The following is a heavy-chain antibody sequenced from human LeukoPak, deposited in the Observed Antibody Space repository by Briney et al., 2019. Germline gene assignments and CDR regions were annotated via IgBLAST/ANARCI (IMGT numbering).Heavy chain of an antibody. CDR2: ISRDGLDT. CDR1: EFTFSTYA. D-gene: IGHD3-22*01. CDR3: AKAVVPVISQHYFDY. V-gene: IGHV3-30*04. Sequence: GGSLRLACAASEFTFSTYAMHWVRQAPGKGPEWVAVISRDGLDTYYADSVRGGFTISRDNSMDSLYLQMNSLRAEDTAVYYCAKAVVPVISQHYFDYWGQGTLVTVSS. J-gene: IGHJ4*02.